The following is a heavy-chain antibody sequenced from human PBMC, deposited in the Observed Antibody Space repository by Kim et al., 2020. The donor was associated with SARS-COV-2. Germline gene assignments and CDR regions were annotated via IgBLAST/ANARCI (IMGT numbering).Heavy chain of an antibody. Sequence: GGSLRLSCAASGFTFSNAWMSWVRQAPGKGLEWVGRINRKTAGGTTDYAAPVKGRFTISRDDSRNTLYLQMNSLKTEDTDVDYCYYYDSSGYYPRDYWGQGTLVPVSS. V-gene: IGHV3-15*01. CDR3: YYYDSSGYYPRDY. CDR1: GFTFSNAW. CDR2: INRKTAGGTT. D-gene: IGHD3-22*01. J-gene: IGHJ4*02.